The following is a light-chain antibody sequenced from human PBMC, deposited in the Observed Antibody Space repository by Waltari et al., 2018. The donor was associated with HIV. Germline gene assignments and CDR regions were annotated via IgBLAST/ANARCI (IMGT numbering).Light chain of an antibody. V-gene: IGLV1-40*01. CDR1: SSKIGARFA. CDR2: GNN. J-gene: IGLJ2*01. Sequence: SVLTQPPSVSGAPGQRVTISCTGSSSKIGARFAVHWYQQLPGTAPQLLIYGNNNRPSGVPDRFSGSKSGTSASLAITGLQAEDEADYYCQSYDSSLSGSVFGGGTKLTVL. CDR3: QSYDSSLSGSV.